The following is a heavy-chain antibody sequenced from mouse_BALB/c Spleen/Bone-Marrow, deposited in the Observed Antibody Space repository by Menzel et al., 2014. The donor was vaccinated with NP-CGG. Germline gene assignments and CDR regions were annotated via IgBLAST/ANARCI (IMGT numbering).Heavy chain of an antibody. D-gene: IGHD1-2*01. CDR1: GFTFSSFG. J-gene: IGHJ4*01. CDR3: ARKDYFGYAAMDY. V-gene: IGHV5-17*02. CDR2: ISGGSSII. Sequence: EVKLVESGEGLVQPGGSRKLSCAASGFTFSSFGMHWVRQAPEKGLEWVAYISGGSSIIYYADTVKGRFTISRDNPKNTLFLQMTSLRSEDTAIYYCARKDYFGYAAMDYWGQGTSVTVSS.